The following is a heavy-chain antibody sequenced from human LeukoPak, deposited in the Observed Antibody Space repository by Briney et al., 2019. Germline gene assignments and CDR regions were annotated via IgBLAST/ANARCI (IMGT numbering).Heavy chain of an antibody. CDR1: GGSFSGYY. V-gene: IGHV4-34*01. D-gene: IGHD3-22*01. J-gene: IGHJ4*02. CDR2: INHSGST. CDR3: ARAGRAYYYDGSGYYYGY. Sequence: SETLSLTCAVYGGSFSGYYWSWIRQPPGKGLEWIGEINHSGSTNYNPSLKSRVTISVDTSKNQFSLKLSSVTAADTAVYYCARAGRAYYYDGSGYYYGYWGQGTLVTVSS.